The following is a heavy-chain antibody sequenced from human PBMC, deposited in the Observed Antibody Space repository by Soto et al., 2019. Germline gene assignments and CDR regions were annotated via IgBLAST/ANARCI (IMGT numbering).Heavy chain of an antibody. D-gene: IGHD3-10*01. CDR3: ARDLIGANYYGSETYYYYYGMDV. CDR1: GFTFSSYA. J-gene: IGHJ6*02. Sequence: PGGSLRLSCAASGFTFSSYAMHWVRQAPGKGLEWVAVISYDGSNKYYADSVKGRFTISRDNSKNTLYLQMNSLRAEDTAVYYCARDLIGANYYGSETYYYYYGMDVWGQGTTVTVSS. CDR2: ISYDGSNK. V-gene: IGHV3-30-3*01.